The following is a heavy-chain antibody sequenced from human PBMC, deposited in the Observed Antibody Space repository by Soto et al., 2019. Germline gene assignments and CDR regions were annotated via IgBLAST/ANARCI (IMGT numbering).Heavy chain of an antibody. D-gene: IGHD6-19*01. CDR1: GFTVSSNY. CDR3: ARDGYSSGWYVDY. J-gene: IGHJ4*02. CDR2: IYSGGST. Sequence: EVPLVESGGGLVQPGGSLRLSCAASGFTVSSNYMSWVRQAPGKGLEWVSVIYSGGSTYYADSVKGRFTISRDNSKNTLYLQMNSLRAEDTAVYYCARDGYSSGWYVDYWGQGTLVTVSS. V-gene: IGHV3-66*01.